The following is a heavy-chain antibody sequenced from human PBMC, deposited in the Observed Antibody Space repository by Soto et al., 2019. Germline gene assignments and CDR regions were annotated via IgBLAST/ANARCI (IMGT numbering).Heavy chain of an antibody. D-gene: IGHD1-7*01. V-gene: IGHV2-5*01. CDR2: IYWNDYK. Sequence: QITLKESGPTLVKPTQTLTLTCTFSGFSLSTSGVGVGWIRQPPGQALEWLALIYWNDYKRYSPSLKSRLTITKDTSNNQVVLTMTNMDPVDTAAYYCAQIYNWNYRFDYWGQGTLVTVSS. CDR1: GFSLSTSGVG. CDR3: AQIYNWNYRFDY. J-gene: IGHJ4*02.